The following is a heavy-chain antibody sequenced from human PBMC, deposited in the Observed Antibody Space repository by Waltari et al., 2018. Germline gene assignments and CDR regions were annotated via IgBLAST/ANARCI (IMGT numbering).Heavy chain of an antibody. CDR1: TFSFSSYW. CDR3: ATMGAGRAPDY. Sequence: EVQLVESGGGLVQPGGSLRVSCAASTFSFSSYWMAWFRQAPGKGREWVGTIRPDGGENFYVDAVKGRFSISRDNAKNSFYLQMNSLRVEDTAIFYCATMGAGRAPDYWGQGTLVTVSS. D-gene: IGHD3-16*01. J-gene: IGHJ4*02. CDR2: IRPDGGEN. V-gene: IGHV3-7*03.